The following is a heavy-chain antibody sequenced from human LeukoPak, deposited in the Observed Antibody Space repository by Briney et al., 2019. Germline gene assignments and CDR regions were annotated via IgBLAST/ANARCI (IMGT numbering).Heavy chain of an antibody. D-gene: IGHD3-10*01. CDR1: GFTFGRYG. Sequence: GGSLRLSCAASGFTFGRYGMHWVRQAPGKGLEWVAVIVYDGSKKFYADSMKDRFTISRDNAKNSLYLQMNSLRAEDTAVYYCARGGNLWSIYFDYWGQGTLVTVSS. V-gene: IGHV3-33*01. CDR3: ARGGNLWSIYFDY. CDR2: IVYDGSKK. J-gene: IGHJ4*02.